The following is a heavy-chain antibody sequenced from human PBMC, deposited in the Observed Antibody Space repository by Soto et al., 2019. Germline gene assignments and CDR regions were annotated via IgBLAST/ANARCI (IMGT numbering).Heavy chain of an antibody. V-gene: IGHV3-74*01. Sequence: EVQLVESGGGLVQPGGSLRLSCAASGFTFSSYWMHWVRQAPGKGLVWVSRINSDGSSTSYADSVKGRFTISRDNAKNTLYLQMNSLRAEDTAVYYCARDPTVLITMTSTPEDYWGQGTLVTVSS. CDR2: INSDGSST. D-gene: IGHD3-22*01. CDR1: GFTFSSYW. CDR3: ARDPTVLITMTSTPEDY. J-gene: IGHJ4*02.